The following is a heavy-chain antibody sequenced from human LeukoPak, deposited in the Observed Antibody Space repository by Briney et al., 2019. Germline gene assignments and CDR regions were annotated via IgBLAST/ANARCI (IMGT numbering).Heavy chain of an antibody. CDR3: AKDPCTDGVCYTSSYYGMDV. Sequence: GGSLRLSCAASGFTFSSCAMSWVRQAPGKGLEWVSVISGSSLSVYYADSVKGRFTFSRDNSKNTLYLQMNSLGVEDTAVYYCAKDPCTDGVCYTSSYYGMDVWGLGTTVTVSS. V-gene: IGHV3-23*01. CDR1: GFTFSSCA. J-gene: IGHJ6*02. D-gene: IGHD2-8*01. CDR2: ISGSSLSV.